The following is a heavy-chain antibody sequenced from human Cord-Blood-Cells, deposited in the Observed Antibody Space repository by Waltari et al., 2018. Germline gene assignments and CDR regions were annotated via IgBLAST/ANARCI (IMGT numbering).Heavy chain of an antibody. CDR2: VNDGNGNT. V-gene: IGHV1-3*01. J-gene: IGHJ4*02. D-gene: IGHD3-22*01. CDR3: ARDQYDSSGYYYY. CDR1: GYTFTSYA. Sequence: QVQFVQSGAEVKKTRASVEASCKAAGYTFTSYAMHLLSQAPGPRIEWMGCVNDGNGNTKYSQKFQNRVTNNRDTSTSTAYRERSSMRSEDTAVYYCARDQYDSSGYYYYWGQGTLVTVSS.